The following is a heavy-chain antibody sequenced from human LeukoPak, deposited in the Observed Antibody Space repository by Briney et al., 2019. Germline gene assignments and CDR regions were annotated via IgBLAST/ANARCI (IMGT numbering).Heavy chain of an antibody. CDR2: IKSKADGGTT. J-gene: IGHJ6*03. V-gene: IGHV3-15*01. CDR3: TTNYTDNYYYMDV. Sequence: GGSLRLSCAASGFTFSNAWMSWVRQAPGKGLDWVGHIKSKADGGTTDYAAPVKGRFTISRDDSKNMLFLQMNSLKTEDTALYYCTTNYTDNYYYMDVWGIGTTVTVSS. D-gene: IGHD1-7*01. CDR1: GFTFSNAW.